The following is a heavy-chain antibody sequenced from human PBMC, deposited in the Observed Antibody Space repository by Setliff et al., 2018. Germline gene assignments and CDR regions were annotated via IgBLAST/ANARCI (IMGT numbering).Heavy chain of an antibody. CDR1: GGSFSGYY. Sequence: SETLSLTCAVYGGSFSGYYWSWIRQPPGKGLEWIGEINHSGSTNYNPSLKSRVTISVDTSKNQFSLRLTSVTAADTAVYYCARHALSFDSAWDVWGKGTTVTVSS. D-gene: IGHD3-9*01. J-gene: IGHJ6*04. CDR2: INHSGST. V-gene: IGHV4-34*01. CDR3: ARHALSFDSAWDV.